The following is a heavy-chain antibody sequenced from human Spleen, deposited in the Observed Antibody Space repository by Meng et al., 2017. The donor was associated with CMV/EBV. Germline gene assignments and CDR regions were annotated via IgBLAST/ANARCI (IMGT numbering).Heavy chain of an antibody. V-gene: IGHV4-30-4*08. J-gene: IGHJ4*02. CDR2: IYYSGST. CDR3: ARQAYYDFTKNFDY. Sequence: SETLSLTCTVSGGSISSGDYYWSWIRQPPGKGLEWIGYIYYSGSTYYNPSLKSRVTISVDTSKNQFSLKLSSVTAADTAVYYCARQAYYDFTKNFDYWGLGTLVTVSS. CDR1: GGSISSGDYY. D-gene: IGHD3-22*01.